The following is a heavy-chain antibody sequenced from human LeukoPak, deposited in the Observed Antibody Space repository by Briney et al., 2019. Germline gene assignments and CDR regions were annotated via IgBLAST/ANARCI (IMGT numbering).Heavy chain of an antibody. CDR2: IGTADDT. V-gene: IGHV3-13*01. CDR1: GFTFSTYD. Sequence: GGSLRLSCAASGFTFSTYDMHWVRQVTGKGLEWVSAIGTADDTYYLGSVKGRFTISRENAKNVLYLQMSSLRAEDTALYYCAREIRETVITRHYYYGIDVWGQGTTVTVSS. J-gene: IGHJ6*02. CDR3: AREIRETVITRHYYYGIDV. D-gene: IGHD1-7*01.